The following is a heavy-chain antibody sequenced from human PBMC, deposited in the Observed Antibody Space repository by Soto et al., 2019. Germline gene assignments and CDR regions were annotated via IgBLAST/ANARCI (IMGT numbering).Heavy chain of an antibody. D-gene: IGHD2-8*01. CDR2: IYYSGST. Sequence: SETLSLTCTVSGGSISSSSYYWGWIRQPPGKGLEWIGSIYYSGSTYYNPSLKSRVTISVDTSKNQFSLKLSSVTAADTAVYYCARVEVVLMVYALPGGAFDIWGQGTMVTVSS. CDR1: GGSISSSSYY. V-gene: IGHV4-39*07. J-gene: IGHJ3*02. CDR3: ARVEVVLMVYALPGGAFDI.